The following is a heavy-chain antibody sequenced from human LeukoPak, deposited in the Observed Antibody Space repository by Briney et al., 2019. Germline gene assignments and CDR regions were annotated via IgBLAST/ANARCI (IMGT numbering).Heavy chain of an antibody. D-gene: IGHD3-9*01. Sequence: PGGSLRLSCAASGFTFSNAWMSWVRQAPGKGLEWVGRIKSKTDGGTTDYAAPVKGRFTISRDDSKNTLYLQMNSLKTEDTAVYYCTTSTYYDILTGYYNHDYWGQGTLVTVSS. CDR2: IKSKTDGGTT. J-gene: IGHJ4*02. V-gene: IGHV3-15*01. CDR3: TTSTYYDILTGYYNHDY. CDR1: GFTFSNAW.